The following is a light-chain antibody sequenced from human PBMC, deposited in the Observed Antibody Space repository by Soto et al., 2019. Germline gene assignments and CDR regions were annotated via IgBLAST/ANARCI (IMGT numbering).Light chain of an antibody. CDR2: GAS. CDR1: QSVSSSY. CDR3: QQYGSSPPYT. Sequence: EIVLTQSPGTLSLYPGERATLSCRARQSVSSSYLAWYQQKPGQAPRLLIYGASSRATGIPDRFSGSGSGTDVNLTIIRLEPEECAVYYCQQYGSSPPYTFGQGTKLEIK. V-gene: IGKV3-20*01. J-gene: IGKJ2*01.